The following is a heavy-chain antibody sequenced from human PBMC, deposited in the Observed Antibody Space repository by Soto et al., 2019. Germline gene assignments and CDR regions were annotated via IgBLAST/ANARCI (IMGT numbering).Heavy chain of an antibody. D-gene: IGHD3-16*01. CDR1: GASIGSGGW. J-gene: IGHJ5*02. CDR3: ARHGGWNVPDQ. CDR2: CFDGRNT. V-gene: IGHV4-4*02. Sequence: PSETLSLTCAVSGASIGSGGWWCCVRPPPGRGVGWIAECFDGRNTNYTHSLKRRVTISIDNSQNQLYLKVNSLTAADTAVYYWARHGGWNVPDQWGQGTLVTVSS.